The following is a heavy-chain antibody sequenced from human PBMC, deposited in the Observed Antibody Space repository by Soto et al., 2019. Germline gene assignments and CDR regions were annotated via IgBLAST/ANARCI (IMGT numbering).Heavy chain of an antibody. CDR2: IIPIFGTT. CDR3: ARGIKYGDYSRWFAP. Sequence: SVKVSCKASGGTFGSNAISWVRQAPGQGLEWMGGIIPIFGTTNNAQKFQGRVTISADESTNTAYMELSSLRSEDTAVYYCARGIKYGDYSRWFAPWGTGTLVTVSS. CDR1: GGTFGSNA. J-gene: IGHJ5*02. V-gene: IGHV1-69*13. D-gene: IGHD4-17*01.